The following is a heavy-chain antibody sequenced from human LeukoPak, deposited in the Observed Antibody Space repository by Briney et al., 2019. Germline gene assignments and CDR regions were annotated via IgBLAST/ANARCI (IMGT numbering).Heavy chain of an antibody. CDR1: GGSISSYY. Sequence: PWETLSLTCTVSGGSISSYYWSWVRQPPGKGLEWIGYIYYSGSTNYNPSLKSRVTISVDTSKNQFSLKLSSVPAADTAVYYGARNYPCSAFDICGHGAIVTVSS. D-gene: IGHD5-24*01. CDR2: IYYSGST. J-gene: IGHJ3*02. CDR3: ARNYPCSAFDI. V-gene: IGHV4-59*01.